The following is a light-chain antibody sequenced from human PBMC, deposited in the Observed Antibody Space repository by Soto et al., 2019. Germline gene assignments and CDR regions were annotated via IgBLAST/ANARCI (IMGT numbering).Light chain of an antibody. V-gene: IGKV3-20*01. CDR3: QQYGSSWYT. Sequence: EIVLTQSPGTLSLSPGERATLSCRASPSVSRNYLAWYQQKFGQAPRLLIHGASSTATGIPDRFSGSGSGTDFTLTISRLEPEDLAVYDCQQYGSSWYTFGQGTKLEIK. J-gene: IGKJ2*01. CDR1: PSVSRNY. CDR2: GAS.